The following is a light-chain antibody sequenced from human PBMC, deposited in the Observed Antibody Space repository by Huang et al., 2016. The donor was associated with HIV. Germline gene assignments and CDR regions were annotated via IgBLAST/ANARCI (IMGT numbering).Light chain of an antibody. CDR3: QQYDTFS. CDR1: RSLTHSE. J-gene: IGKJ2*01. V-gene: IGKV3-20*01. CDR2: GAS. Sequence: EVVLTQSPGILSLSAGERASLSCRASRSLTHSELAWYQQKVGQPPRLLVFGASTRVSGARDSCTGGVSRLAFTMCIRGLEADDFAKYYCQQYDTFSFGQGTRLE.